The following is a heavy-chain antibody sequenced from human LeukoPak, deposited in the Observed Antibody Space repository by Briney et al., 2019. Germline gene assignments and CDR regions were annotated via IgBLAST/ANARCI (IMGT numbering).Heavy chain of an antibody. Sequence: SETPLITCSASGGSTSRFYCNWLRQPPGRGREWIGYIYYTRGTNYSPSLNSRATISIDTSKNQISLKLHSVTAADTAFYYCARGRIEVANTGAFDIWGQGTRVPVSS. CDR1: GGSTSRFY. V-gene: IGHV4-59*12. CDR3: ARGRIEVANTGAFDI. CDR2: IYYTRGT. D-gene: IGHD3-22*01. J-gene: IGHJ3*02.